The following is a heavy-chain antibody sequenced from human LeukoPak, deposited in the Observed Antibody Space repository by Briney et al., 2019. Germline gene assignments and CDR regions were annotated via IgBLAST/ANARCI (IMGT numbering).Heavy chain of an antibody. CDR1: GDSFSRYCVA. V-gene: IGHV6-1*01. CDR2: TYYLSKLYN. Sequence: SQTLSLTCAVSGDSFSRYCVAWSWVRQSPSRGLEWLGRTYYLSKLYNEYAVSGKSRITINADTCRNQFFLQLISVTTEDTAIYFCARWHQSGRHFDLWGHGSLVTVSS. CDR3: ARWHQSGRHFDL. J-gene: IGHJ2*01.